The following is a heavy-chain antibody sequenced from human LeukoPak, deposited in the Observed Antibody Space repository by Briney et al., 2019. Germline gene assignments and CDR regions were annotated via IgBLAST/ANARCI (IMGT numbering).Heavy chain of an antibody. CDR1: GFTFSNAW. V-gene: IGHV3-15*01. CDR2: IKSKTDGGTT. J-gene: IGHJ6*02. D-gene: IGHD3-9*01. Sequence: GGSLRLSCAASGFTFSNAWMSWVRQAPGKGLEWVVRIKSKTDGGTTDYAAPVKGRFTISRDDSKNTLYLQMNSLKTEDTAVYYCTTGAYYDILTGYYLYYYGMDVWGQGTTVTVSS. CDR3: TTGAYYDILTGYYLYYYGMDV.